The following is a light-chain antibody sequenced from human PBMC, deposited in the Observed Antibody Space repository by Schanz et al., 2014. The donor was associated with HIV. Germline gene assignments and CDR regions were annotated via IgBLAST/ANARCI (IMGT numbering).Light chain of an antibody. Sequence: DIQMTQSPSTLSASVGDRVTVTCRASQSISSWLAWYQQKPGKAPKLMINKASSLESEVPSRFSGSGSGTEFTLTISSLQPEDFATYFCLQDYSYPLTFGPGTTVDIK. J-gene: IGKJ3*01. CDR2: KAS. CDR3: LQDYSYPLT. V-gene: IGKV1-5*03. CDR1: QSISSW.